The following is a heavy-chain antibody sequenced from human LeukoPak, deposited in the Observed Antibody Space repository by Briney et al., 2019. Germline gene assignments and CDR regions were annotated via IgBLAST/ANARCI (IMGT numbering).Heavy chain of an antibody. CDR1: GESFSGYY. D-gene: IGHD2-2*01. V-gene: IGHV4-34*01. CDR2: SNHGGST. Sequence: PSETLSVTCAVYGESFSGYYWTWIRQPPGKGLEWIGESNHGGSTNYNPSLKSRVTVSVDTSKNQFSLKLSSVTAADTAVYYCARGHYCGSTSCYWFDPWGQGTLVTVSS. J-gene: IGHJ5*02. CDR3: ARGHYCGSTSCYWFDP.